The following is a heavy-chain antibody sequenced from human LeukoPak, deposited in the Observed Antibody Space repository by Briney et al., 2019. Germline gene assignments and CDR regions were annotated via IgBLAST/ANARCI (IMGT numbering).Heavy chain of an antibody. CDR2: ISSRGYST. V-gene: IGHV3-23*01. CDR3: VKGPRPDITVAHTVEN. CDR1: GFIFSNYA. Sequence: GGSLRLSYAASGFIFSNYAMSWVRQVPGRGVEWVSAISSRGYSTYVADSVKGRFTISRDNSKNSLYLQMNTVRAEDTAVYYCVKGPRPDITVAHTVENWGQGTLVTVSS. J-gene: IGHJ4*02. D-gene: IGHD6-19*01.